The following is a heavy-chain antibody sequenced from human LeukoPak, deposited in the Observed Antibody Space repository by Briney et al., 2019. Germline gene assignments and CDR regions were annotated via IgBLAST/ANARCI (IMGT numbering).Heavy chain of an antibody. D-gene: IGHD6-6*01. J-gene: IGHJ4*02. V-gene: IGHV2-70*13. CDR3: ARTGPVPALYYFDY. Sequence: SGPTLVNPTQTLTLTRTFSGFSHSTSGVCVSWIRQPPGKALEWLALIDWDDEKFYRTSLKTRLTISKDTSKNQVVLTVTNMDPVDTATYYCARTGPVPALYYFDYWGQGTLVTVSS. CDR2: IDWDDEK. CDR1: GFSHSTSGVC.